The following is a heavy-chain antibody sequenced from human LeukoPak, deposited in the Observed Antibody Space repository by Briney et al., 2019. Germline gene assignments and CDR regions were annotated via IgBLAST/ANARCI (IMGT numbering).Heavy chain of an antibody. D-gene: IGHD3-10*01. V-gene: IGHV3-33*08. Sequence: GGSLRLSCAASGFTFSSYGMHWVRQAPGKGLEWVAVIWNDGSNKYYADSVKGRFTISRDNSKNTMYLQMNSLRAEDTAVYSCARASGPFDYWGQGTLVTVSS. CDR1: GFTFSSYG. J-gene: IGHJ4*02. CDR3: ARASGPFDY. CDR2: IWNDGSNK.